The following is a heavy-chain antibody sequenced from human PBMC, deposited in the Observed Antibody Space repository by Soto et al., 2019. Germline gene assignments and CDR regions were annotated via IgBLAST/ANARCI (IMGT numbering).Heavy chain of an antibody. V-gene: IGHV4-59*01. CDR2: IYYSGST. CDR1: GGSIRSYY. Sequence: PSETLSLTCPDSGGSIRSYYWSGIRQPPGKGLEWIGYIYYSGSTNYNPSLKSRVTISVDTSKNQFSLKLSSVTAADTAVYYCARDSLIGYSYGWFEPWGQGTLVSVSS. CDR3: ARDSLIGYSYGWFEP. D-gene: IGHD5-18*01. J-gene: IGHJ5*02.